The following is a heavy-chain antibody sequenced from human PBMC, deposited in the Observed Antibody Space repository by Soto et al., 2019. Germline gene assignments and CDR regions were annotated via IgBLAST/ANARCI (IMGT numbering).Heavy chain of an antibody. CDR2: ISSTGSPI. CDR1: GFTFGSYD. D-gene: IGHD2-15*01. V-gene: IGHV3-48*03. Sequence: GGSLRLSCAASGFTFGSYDMNWVRQAPGKGLEWVSYISSTGSPIYYADSVQGRFTISRDNAKNSLYLQMNSLRAEDTALYYCAREWWSPAHDYHGMDVWGQGTTVTVSS. CDR3: AREWWSPAHDYHGMDV. J-gene: IGHJ6*02.